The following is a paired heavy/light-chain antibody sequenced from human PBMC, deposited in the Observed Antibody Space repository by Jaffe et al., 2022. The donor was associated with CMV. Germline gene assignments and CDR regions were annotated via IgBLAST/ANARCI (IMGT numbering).Heavy chain of an antibody. Sequence: QVQLQESGPGLVKPSETLSLTCTVSGGSISSYYWSWIRQPAGKGLEWIGRIYTSGSTNYNPSLKSRVTMSVDTSKNQFSLKLSSVTAADTAVYYCASMTAAYNWFDPWGQGTLVTVSS. CDR3: ASMTAAYNWFDP. J-gene: IGHJ5*02. CDR2: IYTSGST. CDR1: GGSISSYY. V-gene: IGHV4-4*07. D-gene: IGHD3-16*01.
Light chain of an antibody. Sequence: EIVLTQSPGTLSLSPGERATLSCRASQSVSSSYLAWYQQKPGQAPRLLIYGASSRATGIPDRFSGSGSGTDFTLTISRLEPEDFAVYYCQQYGSSLFAFGGGTKVEIK. V-gene: IGKV3-20*01. J-gene: IGKJ4*01. CDR3: QQYGSSLFA. CDR2: GAS. CDR1: QSVSSSY.